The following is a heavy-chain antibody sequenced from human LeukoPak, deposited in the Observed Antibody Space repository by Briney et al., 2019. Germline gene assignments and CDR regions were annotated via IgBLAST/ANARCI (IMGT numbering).Heavy chain of an antibody. V-gene: IGHV3-43*01. J-gene: IGHJ4*02. CDR1: GLTFDDYT. Sequence: GGSLRLSCAASGLTFDDYTMHWVRQAPGKGLEWVSLITRDGGSTFYADSVKGRFTISRDNSKNSLSLQMNSLRSEDTAVYYCARGNSYFDYWGQGTLVTVSS. D-gene: IGHD4-23*01. CDR2: ITRDGGST. CDR3: ARGNSYFDY.